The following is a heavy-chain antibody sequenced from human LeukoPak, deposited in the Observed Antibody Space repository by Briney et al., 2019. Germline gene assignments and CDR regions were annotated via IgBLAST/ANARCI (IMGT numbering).Heavy chain of an antibody. CDR2: IGGGGP. J-gene: IGHJ3*01. D-gene: IGHD1-14*01. V-gene: IGHV3-23*01. CDR1: GFTFSTYS. CDR3: AKCRTSCQANGFDV. Sequence: GGPLRLSCAASGFTFSTYSMTWVRKAPGKGLEWFSAIGGGGPQYADSVKGRFTITRDHSKKTLYLQMDSLRAEDTAINYCAKCRTSCQANGFDVWGQGTVVTVSS.